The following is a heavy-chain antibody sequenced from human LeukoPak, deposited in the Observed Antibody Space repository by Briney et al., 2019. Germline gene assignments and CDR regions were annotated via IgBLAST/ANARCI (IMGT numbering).Heavy chain of an antibody. D-gene: IGHD3-3*01. CDR3: AKVAAGVTIFGVVITHSYFDY. V-gene: IGHV3-74*01. CDR1: GFTFTTYW. CDR2: INSDGSIT. J-gene: IGHJ4*02. Sequence: PGGSLRLSCAASGFTFTTYWMHWVRQAPGKGLVWVSHINSDGSITSYADSVKGRFTISRDNSKNTLYLQMNSLRAEDTAVYYCAKVAAGVTIFGVVITHSYFDYWGQGTLVTVSS.